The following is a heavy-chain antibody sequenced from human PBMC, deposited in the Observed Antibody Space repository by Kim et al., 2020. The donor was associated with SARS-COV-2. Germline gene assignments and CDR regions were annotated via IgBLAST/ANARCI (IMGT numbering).Heavy chain of an antibody. D-gene: IGHD2-2*01. CDR3: ARDLDGPVIPVAMGN. J-gene: IGHJ4*02. V-gene: IGHV3-23*01. CDR2: ISGRGTST. CDR1: GFTFSNYA. Sequence: GGSLRLSCAASGFTFSNYAMSWVRQAPGKGLEWISAISGRGTSTYYADSVKGRFTISRDNSRNTLYLQTNSLRGEDTAVYYCARDLDGPVIPVAMGNWGQGTLVTVSS.